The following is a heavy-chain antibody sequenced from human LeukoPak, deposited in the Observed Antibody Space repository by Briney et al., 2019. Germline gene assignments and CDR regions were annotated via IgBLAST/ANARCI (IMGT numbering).Heavy chain of an antibody. J-gene: IGHJ4*02. V-gene: IGHV4-34*01. CDR3: ARTVPASALDY. CDR2: INHSGST. CDR1: GESFSGYY. Sequence: SETLSLTCAVYGESFSGYYWSWIRQPPGKGLEWIGEINHSGSTNYNPSLKSRVTISVDTSKNQFSLKLSSVTAADTAVYYCARTVPASALDYWGQGTLVTVSS.